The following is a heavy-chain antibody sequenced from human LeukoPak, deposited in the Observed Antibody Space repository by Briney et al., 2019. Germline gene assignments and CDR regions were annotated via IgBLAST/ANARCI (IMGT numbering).Heavy chain of an antibody. CDR2: IRSEVDGGTR. Sequence: SGGSLRLPCAASGFTFTDAWMSWVRQAPGKGLEWVGRIRSEVDGGTRDYAAPVKGRFTISRDDSGNTLWLQMDSLKTDDTAVYYCVTDGGQLPYYFTYWGQGTLVTVSS. CDR1: GFTFTDAW. V-gene: IGHV3-15*01. D-gene: IGHD3/OR15-3a*01. J-gene: IGHJ1*01. CDR3: VTDGGQLPYYFTY.